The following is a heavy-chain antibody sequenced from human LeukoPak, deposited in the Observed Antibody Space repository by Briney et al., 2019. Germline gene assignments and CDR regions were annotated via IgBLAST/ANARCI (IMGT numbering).Heavy chain of an antibody. CDR3: ARRCSGGSCYDALDI. CDR1: GGSISSSSYY. D-gene: IGHD2-15*01. Sequence: SETLSLTCTVSGGSISSSSYYWGWIRQPPGKGLEWIGSIYYSGSTYYNPSLKSRVTISVDTSKNQFSLKLSSVTAADTAVYYCARRCSGGSCYDALDIWGQGTIVTVSS. CDR2: IYYSGST. V-gene: IGHV4-39*01. J-gene: IGHJ3*02.